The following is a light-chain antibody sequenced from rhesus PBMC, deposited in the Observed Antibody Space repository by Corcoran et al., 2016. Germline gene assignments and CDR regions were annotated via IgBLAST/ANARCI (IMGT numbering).Light chain of an antibody. CDR2: KAA. J-gene: IGKJ2*01. Sequence: DIQMTQSPSSLSASVGDTVTITCRASQSISSWLAWYQKKPGKAPKPLIYKAASLQSGVPSRFSGSGSGTDFTLTVSSLQSEDFETSCCQQYSSSPYSFCQGTKVEIK. CDR3: QQYSSSPYS. CDR1: QSISSW. V-gene: IGKV1-22*01.